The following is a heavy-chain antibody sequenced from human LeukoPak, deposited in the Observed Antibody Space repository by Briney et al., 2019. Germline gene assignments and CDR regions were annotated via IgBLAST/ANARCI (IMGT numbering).Heavy chain of an antibody. V-gene: IGHV3-23*01. Sequence: PGGPLRLSCAASGFTFSSYAMSWVRQAPGKGLEWVSAISGSGGSTYYADSVKGRFTISRDNSKNTLYLQMNSLRAEDTAVYYCAKRAGLGYCSSTSCNWYFDYWGQGTLVTVSS. J-gene: IGHJ4*02. CDR1: GFTFSSYA. CDR3: AKRAGLGYCSSTSCNWYFDY. CDR2: ISGSGGST. D-gene: IGHD2-2*01.